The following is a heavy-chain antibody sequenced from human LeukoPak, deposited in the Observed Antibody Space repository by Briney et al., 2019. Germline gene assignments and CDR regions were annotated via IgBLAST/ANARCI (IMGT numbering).Heavy chain of an antibody. Sequence: GGSLRLSCAASRFTFRSYAMSWVRRAPGRGLEWVSAIGGSGDTTYYADSVKGRFTISRDNSKNTLSLQMNRLRPDDTAVYYCAKVGVRGCSSSTCFIYWGQGTLVTVSS. CDR2: IGGSGDTT. D-gene: IGHD2-2*01. CDR3: AKVGVRGCSSSTCFIY. CDR1: RFTFRSYA. V-gene: IGHV3-23*01. J-gene: IGHJ4*02.